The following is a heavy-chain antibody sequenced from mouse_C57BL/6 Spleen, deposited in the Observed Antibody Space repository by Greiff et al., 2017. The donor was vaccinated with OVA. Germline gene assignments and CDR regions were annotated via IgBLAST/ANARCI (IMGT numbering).Heavy chain of an antibody. CDR3: ARDYYGSSSYAMDY. V-gene: IGHV3-6*01. D-gene: IGHD1-1*01. CDR2: ISYDGSN. Sequence: EVQVVESGPGLVKPSQSLSLTCSVTGYSITSGYYWNWIRQFPGNKLEWMGYISYDGSNNYNPSLKNRISITRDTSKNQFFLKLNSVTTEDTATYYCARDYYGSSSYAMDYWGQGTSVTVSS. J-gene: IGHJ4*01. CDR1: GYSITSGYY.